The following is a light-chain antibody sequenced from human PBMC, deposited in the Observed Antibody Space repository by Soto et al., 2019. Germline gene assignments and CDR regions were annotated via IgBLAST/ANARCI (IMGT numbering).Light chain of an antibody. CDR2: DAS. J-gene: IGKJ2*01. CDR3: QQYNSVYT. Sequence: DIQMTQSPSTLSASVGDRVTITCRASQSISSWLAWYQQKPGKAPKLLIYDASSLESGVPSRFSGSGSGTEFTLTISRLQPDDFVTYYCQQYNSVYTFGQGTKLEIK. CDR1: QSISSW. V-gene: IGKV1-5*01.